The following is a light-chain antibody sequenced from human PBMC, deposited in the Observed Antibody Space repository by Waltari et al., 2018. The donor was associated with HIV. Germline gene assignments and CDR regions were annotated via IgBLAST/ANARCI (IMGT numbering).Light chain of an antibody. V-gene: IGLV3-19*01. CDR3: PSRDTTGKFWV. Sequence: SSELTQDPFVSVAPGQTARITCQGDVLRFYYGSWYQQRPGQAPRIVSYGSNNRPSGIRDRFSGYNSENTMSLTITATQAEGEGDFFCPSRDTTGKFWVFGSGT. J-gene: IGLJ1*01. CDR1: VLRFYY. CDR2: GSN.